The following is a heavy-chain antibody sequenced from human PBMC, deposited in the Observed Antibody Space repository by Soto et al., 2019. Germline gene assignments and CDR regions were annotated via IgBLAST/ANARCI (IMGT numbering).Heavy chain of an antibody. J-gene: IGHJ4*02. D-gene: IGHD2-15*01. Sequence: GGSLRLSCEATGFNFNNYDMDWVRQAPGKEPEWVASIGYDGRKRNYAGSVKGRFTISRDNSKNTLYLQMDSLRADDTAIYYCGREQIRQTLLLFDLWGQG. V-gene: IGHV3-30*02. CDR2: IGYDGRKR. CDR3: GREQIRQTLLLFDL. CDR1: GFNFNNYD.